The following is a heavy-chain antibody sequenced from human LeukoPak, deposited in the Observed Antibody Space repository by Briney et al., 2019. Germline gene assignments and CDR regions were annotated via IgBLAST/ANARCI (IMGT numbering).Heavy chain of an antibody. CDR3: ARAYYYDDSWFDP. CDR2: INPNSGGT. D-gene: IGHD3-22*01. J-gene: IGHJ5*02. CDR1: GYTFTGYY. V-gene: IGHV1-2*06. Sequence: ASVKVSCKASGYTFTGYYMHWVRQAPGQGLEWMGRINPNSGGTNYAQKFQGRVTMTRDTSISTAYMELSRLRSDDTAMYYCARAYYYDDSWFDPWGQGTLVTVSS.